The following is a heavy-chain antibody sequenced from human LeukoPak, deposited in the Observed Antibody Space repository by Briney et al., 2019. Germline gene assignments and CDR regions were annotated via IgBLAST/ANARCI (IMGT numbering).Heavy chain of an antibody. J-gene: IGHJ4*02. CDR2: ISSSSSYI. CDR1: GFTFSSYS. CDR3: ARGPRYYYDSSGYPRSFDY. V-gene: IGHV3-21*01. Sequence: GGSLRLSCAASGFTFSSYSMNWVRQAPGKGLEWVSSISSSSSYIYYADSVKGRFTISRDNAKNSLYLQMNSLRAEDTAVYYCARGPRYYYDSSGYPRSFDYWGQGTLVTVSS. D-gene: IGHD3-22*01.